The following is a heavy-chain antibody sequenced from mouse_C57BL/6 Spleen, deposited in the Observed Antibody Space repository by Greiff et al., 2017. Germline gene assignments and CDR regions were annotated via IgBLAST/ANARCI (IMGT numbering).Heavy chain of an antibody. CDR2: IDPSASYT. CDR1: GYTFTSYW. D-gene: IGHD1-1*01. CDR3: ARSATVRYFDV. V-gene: IGHV1-50*01. J-gene: IGHJ1*03. Sequence: QVQLQQPGAELVKPGASVKLSCKASGYTFTSYWMQWVKQRPGQGLEWIGEIDPSASYTNYNQKFKGKATLTVDTSSSTAYMQLSSLTSEDSAVYYCARSATVRYFDVWGTGTTVTVSS.